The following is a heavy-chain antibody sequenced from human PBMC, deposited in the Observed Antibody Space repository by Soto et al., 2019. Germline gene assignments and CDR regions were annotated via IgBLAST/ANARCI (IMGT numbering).Heavy chain of an antibody. CDR2: IRSKANSCAT. J-gene: IGHJ4*02. V-gene: IGHV3-73*02. CDR3: TRRDGLDY. CDR1: GFTFSGSA. D-gene: IGHD2-8*01. Sequence: EVQLVESGGGLVQPGGSLKLSCAASGFTFSGSAMHWVRQASGKGLEWVGRIRSKANSCATTYAASVKGRFTISRDDSKNTAYLQMNSLKTEDTAVYYCTRRDGLDYWGQGTLVTVSS.